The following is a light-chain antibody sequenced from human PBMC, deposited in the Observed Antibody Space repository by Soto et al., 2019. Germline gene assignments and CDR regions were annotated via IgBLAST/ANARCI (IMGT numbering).Light chain of an antibody. J-gene: IGKJ4*01. CDR1: QSVLYSSNNKNY. Sequence: DIVMTQSPDSLAVSLGERATINCKSSQSVLYSSNNKNYLAWYQQKPGQPTKLLIYWASTRESWVPDRFSGSGSGTDFTLTISSLQAEDVAVYYCQQYYTNALTFGGGTKVGVK. V-gene: IGKV4-1*01. CDR2: WAS. CDR3: QQYYTNALT.